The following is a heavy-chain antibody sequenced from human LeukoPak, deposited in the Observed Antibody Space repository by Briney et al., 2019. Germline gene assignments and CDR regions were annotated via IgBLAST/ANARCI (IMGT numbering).Heavy chain of an antibody. CDR2: ISSSGSTL. Sequence: GGSLRLSCAASGFTFSSYEMNWVRQAPGKGLEWVSYISSSGSTLYYADSVKGRFTISRDNAKNSLYLQMNSLRAEDTAVYYCARGLAAATWGQGTLVTVSS. V-gene: IGHV3-48*03. CDR1: GFTFSSYE. D-gene: IGHD6-13*01. J-gene: IGHJ5*02. CDR3: ARGLAAAT.